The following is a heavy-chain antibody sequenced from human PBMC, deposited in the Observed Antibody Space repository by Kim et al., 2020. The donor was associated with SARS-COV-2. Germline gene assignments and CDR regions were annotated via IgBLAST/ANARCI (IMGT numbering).Heavy chain of an antibody. CDR1: GDPINGYY. CDR2: IHSNGNT. D-gene: IGHD3-16*01. J-gene: IGHJ5*02. Sequence: SETLSLTCTVSGDPINGYYWSWIRQSAGRGLQWIGRIHSNGNTNYNPSLKSRVAMSVDTSKNEVSLKLKSVTAADSALYYCARDRGTSITTDWFDPWGQG. V-gene: IGHV4-4*07. CDR3: ARDRGTSITTDWFDP.